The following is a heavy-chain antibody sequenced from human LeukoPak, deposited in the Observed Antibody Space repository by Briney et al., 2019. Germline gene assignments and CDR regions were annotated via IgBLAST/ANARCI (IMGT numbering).Heavy chain of an antibody. CDR2: IKQDGSEK. CDR1: GFTFSSYW. J-gene: IGHJ4*02. D-gene: IGHD2-15*01. V-gene: IGHV3-7*01. CDR3: VREFCSGGTCYNDY. Sequence: PGGSLRLSCAASGFTFSSYWMSWVRQAPGRGLEWVASIKQDGSEKYYVDSVKGRFTISRDNAKNSLFLQMNSLRAEDTAVYYCVREFCSGGTCYNDYWGQGTVVTVSS.